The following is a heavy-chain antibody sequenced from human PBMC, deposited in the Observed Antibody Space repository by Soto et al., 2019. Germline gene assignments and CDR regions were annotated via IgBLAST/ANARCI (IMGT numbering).Heavy chain of an antibody. CDR3: ATLDLYPAAGTFDY. D-gene: IGHD6-25*01. CDR1: GDSISRFY. J-gene: IGHJ4*02. Sequence: SETLSLTCTVSGDSISRFYWSWIRQPPGKGLEYIGYIYHNGNTDYNPSLRSRVTTTIDTSKKQFSLKLSSVTAADTAVYYCATLDLYPAAGTFDYWGQGTLVTVSS. V-gene: IGHV4-59*08. CDR2: IYHNGNT.